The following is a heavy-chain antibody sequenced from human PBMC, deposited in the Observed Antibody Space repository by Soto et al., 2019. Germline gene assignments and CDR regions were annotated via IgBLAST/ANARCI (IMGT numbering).Heavy chain of an antibody. Sequence: EVQLLESGGDLVQPGASLRLSCAASGFTFSSYAMSWVRQAPGKGLEWVSAITKSADSTFYADSVKGRFTISRDNSKSILYLQMNNLRAEDTALYYCYLYSSSSWWFDPWGQGTLVTVS. CDR3: YLYSSSSWWFDP. V-gene: IGHV3-23*01. CDR2: ITKSADST. D-gene: IGHD6-6*01. J-gene: IGHJ5*02. CDR1: GFTFSSYA.